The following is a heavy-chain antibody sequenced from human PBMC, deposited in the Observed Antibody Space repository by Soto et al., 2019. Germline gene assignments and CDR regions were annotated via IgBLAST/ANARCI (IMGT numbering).Heavy chain of an antibody. CDR3: ARRVVGSGYSFDY. V-gene: IGHV4-39*01. Sequence: SATLSLTSTVSDGSISSSSYYWGWIRQPPGKGLEWIVSIYYSGSTYYNPSLKSRVTISVDTSKNQFSLELSSVTAADTAVYYCARRVVGSGYSFDYWGQGTLVNVS. CDR1: DGSISSSSYY. CDR2: IYYSGST. J-gene: IGHJ4*02. D-gene: IGHD3-22*01.